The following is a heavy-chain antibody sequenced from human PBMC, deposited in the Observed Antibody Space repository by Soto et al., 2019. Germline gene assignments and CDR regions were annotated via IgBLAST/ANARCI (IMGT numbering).Heavy chain of an antibody. CDR3: ARVVATASEDFDL. D-gene: IGHD5-18*01. V-gene: IGHV3-11*05. J-gene: IGHJ2*01. CDR1: GFTFSDYY. Sequence: QVQLVESGGGLVKPGGSLRLSCAASGFTFSDYYMSWIRQAPGKGLEWVSYISSSSSYTNYADSVKGRFTISRDNAKNSLYLQMNSLRAEDTAVYYCARVVATASEDFDLLGRGTLVTVSS. CDR2: ISSSSSYT.